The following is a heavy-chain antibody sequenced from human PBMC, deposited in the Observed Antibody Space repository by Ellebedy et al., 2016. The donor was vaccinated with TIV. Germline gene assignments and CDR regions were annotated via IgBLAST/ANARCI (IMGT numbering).Heavy chain of an antibody. Sequence: PGGSLRLSCAASGFTFSSYWMHWVRQAPGKGLMWVSRINSDGSSTSYADSVKGRFTISRDNAKNTLYLQMNSLRAEDTAVYYCARVQPLLYSAIDYWGQGTLVTVSS. V-gene: IGHV3-74*01. J-gene: IGHJ4*02. CDR2: INSDGSST. D-gene: IGHD2-2*02. CDR1: GFTFSSYW. CDR3: ARVQPLLYSAIDY.